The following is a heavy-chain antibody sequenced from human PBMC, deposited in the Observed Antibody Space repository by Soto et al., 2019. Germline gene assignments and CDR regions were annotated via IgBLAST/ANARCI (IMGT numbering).Heavy chain of an antibody. CDR2: INRASIYI. CDR1: GFTFSTYD. V-gene: IGHV3-21*01. J-gene: IGHJ4*02. CDR3: ARRTVTTYHYFDY. Sequence: PGGPLRLCCVASGFTFSTYDMNWVRQAPGKGLEWVSSINRASIYIYYADSVRGRFTISRDNAKNSLYLQMDSLRVEDTAVYYCARRTVTTYHYFDYWGQGTLVTVSS. D-gene: IGHD4-17*01.